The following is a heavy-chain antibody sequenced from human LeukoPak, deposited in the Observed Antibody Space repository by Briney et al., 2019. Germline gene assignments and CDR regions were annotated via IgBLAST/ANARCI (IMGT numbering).Heavy chain of an antibody. CDR3: ARDLVTQIIDY. Sequence: GGSLRLSCAASGFTFSSYEMNWVRQAPGEGLEWVSYISSSGSTIYYADSVKGRFTISRDNAKNSLYLQMNSLRAEDTAVHYCARDLVTQIIDYWGQGTLVTVSS. J-gene: IGHJ4*02. D-gene: IGHD3-9*01. V-gene: IGHV3-48*03. CDR2: ISSSGSTI. CDR1: GFTFSSYE.